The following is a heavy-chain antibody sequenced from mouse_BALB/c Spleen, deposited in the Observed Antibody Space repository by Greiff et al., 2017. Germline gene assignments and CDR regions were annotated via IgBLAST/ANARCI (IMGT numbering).Heavy chain of an antibody. CDR2: ISSGSSTI. Sequence: EVQLVESGGDLVKPGGSLKLSCAASGFTFSSYGMSWVRQTPDKRLEWVATISSGSSTIYYADTVKGRFTISRDNPKNTLFLQMTSLRSEDTAMYYCATSGTFYAMDYWGQGTSVTVSS. CDR1: GFTFSSYG. J-gene: IGHJ4*01. CDR3: ATSGTFYAMDY. V-gene: IGHV5-17*02. D-gene: IGHD4-1*01.